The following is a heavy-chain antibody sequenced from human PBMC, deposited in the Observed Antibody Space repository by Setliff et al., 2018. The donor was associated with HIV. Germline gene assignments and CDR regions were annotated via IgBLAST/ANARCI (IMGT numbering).Heavy chain of an antibody. CDR3: VKGFHGNYDY. CDR1: GFTFSTYG. Sequence: QPGGSLRLSCAAFGFTFSTYGMHWVRQAPGKGLEWVAFIEGDGSNTYYADSVKGRFTICRDNSKNMLCLQMNSLRGEDTAVYYCVKGFHGNYDYWGQGTLVTVSS. CDR2: IEGDGSNT. V-gene: IGHV3-30*02. J-gene: IGHJ4*02. D-gene: IGHD1-7*01.